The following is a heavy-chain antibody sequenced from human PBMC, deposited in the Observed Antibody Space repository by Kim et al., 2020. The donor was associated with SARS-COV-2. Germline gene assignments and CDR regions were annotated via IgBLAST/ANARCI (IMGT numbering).Heavy chain of an antibody. J-gene: IGHJ5*02. CDR2: VYNSGST. CDR1: GDSISSSNYY. D-gene: IGHD3-10*01. Sequence: SETLSLTCIVSGDSISSSNYYWGWIRQPPGKGLEWIGSVYNSGSTSYNPSLKSRVTISVDTSKNQFSLKLSSVTAADTAVYYCARHDNRVRGLVHYTTFDPWGQGTLVTVSS. CDR3: ARHDNRVRGLVHYTTFDP. V-gene: IGHV4-39*01.